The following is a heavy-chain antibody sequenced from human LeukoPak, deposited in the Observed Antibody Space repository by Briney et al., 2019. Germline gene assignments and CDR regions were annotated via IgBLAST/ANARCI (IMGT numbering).Heavy chain of an antibody. J-gene: IGHJ5*02. CDR2: IYTSGST. D-gene: IGHD6-6*01. V-gene: IGHV4-4*07. Sequence: SETLSLTCTVSGGSISSYYWSWIRQPAGKGLEWIGRIYTSGSTNYNPSLKSRVTMSVDTSKNQFSLKLSSVTAADTAVYYCASQPFSNSSNWFDPWGQGTLVTVSS. CDR3: ASQPFSNSSNWFDP. CDR1: GGSISSYY.